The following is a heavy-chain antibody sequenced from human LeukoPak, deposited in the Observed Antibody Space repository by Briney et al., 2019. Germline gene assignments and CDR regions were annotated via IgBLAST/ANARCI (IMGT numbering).Heavy chain of an antibody. CDR2: ISAYNGNT. J-gene: IGHJ4*02. CDR3: ARHPDIVIVPAAQYFDY. Sequence: ASVKVSCKASGYTFTTYDISWVRQAPGQGLEWMGWISAYNGNTDYAQKFQGRVTMTTDTSTSTAYMELRSLRSGDTAVYYCARHPDIVIVPAAQYFDYWGQGTPVTVSS. D-gene: IGHD2-2*01. CDR1: GYTFTTYD. V-gene: IGHV1-18*01.